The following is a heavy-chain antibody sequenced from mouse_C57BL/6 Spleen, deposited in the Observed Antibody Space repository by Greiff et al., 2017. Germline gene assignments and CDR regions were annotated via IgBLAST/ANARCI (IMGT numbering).Heavy chain of an antibody. Sequence: VQLQQSGAELVKPGASVKMSCKASGYTFTSYWITWVKQRPGQGLEWIGDIYPGSGSTNYNEKFKSKATLTVDTSSSTAYMQLSSLTSEDSAVYYCARGYYGSRNYFDYWGQGTTLTVSS. V-gene: IGHV1-55*01. J-gene: IGHJ2*01. CDR3: ARGYYGSRNYFDY. CDR2: IYPGSGST. CDR1: GYTFTSYW. D-gene: IGHD1-1*01.